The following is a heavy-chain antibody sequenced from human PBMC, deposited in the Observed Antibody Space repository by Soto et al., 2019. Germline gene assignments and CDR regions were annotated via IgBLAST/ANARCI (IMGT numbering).Heavy chain of an antibody. V-gene: IGHV2-5*01. CDR1: GFSLSTSGVG. Sequence: QITLKESGPTLVKPTQTLTLTCTFSGFSLSTSGVGVGWIRQPPGKALEWLALIYWNDDKRYSPSLKSRLTITKDTSKNQVVLTMTNMDPVDTATYYCAHSGAARPGVNAFDIWGQGTMVTVSS. CDR3: AHSGAARPGVNAFDI. D-gene: IGHD6-6*01. CDR2: IYWNDDK. J-gene: IGHJ3*02.